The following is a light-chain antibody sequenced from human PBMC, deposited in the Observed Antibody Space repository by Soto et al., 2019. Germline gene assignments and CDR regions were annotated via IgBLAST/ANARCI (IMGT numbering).Light chain of an antibody. CDR2: TAS. Sequence: AIRMTQSPSSFSASTGDRITITCRASQGISTYLGWYQQKPGKAPKLLIYTASTLQSGVPSRFSGSGACTDYTLTINCLQTEDFATYYCQQYYSYPWTFGQGTKVEIK. J-gene: IGKJ1*01. CDR1: QGISTY. CDR3: QQYYSYPWT. V-gene: IGKV1-8*01.